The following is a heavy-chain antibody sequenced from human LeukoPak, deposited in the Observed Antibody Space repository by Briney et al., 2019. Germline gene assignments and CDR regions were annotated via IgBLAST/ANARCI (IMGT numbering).Heavy chain of an antibody. CDR3: ARDWSGSDY. V-gene: IGHV3-7*01. Sequence: PGGSLRLSCAASGFTFSTYWMTWVRQTPGKGLEWVANIKQDGDEKYYVDSVKGRFTISRDSAKNSLYLQMNSLRAEDTAVYYCARDWSGSDYWGQGTLVTVSS. J-gene: IGHJ4*02. D-gene: IGHD1-26*01. CDR2: IKQDGDEK. CDR1: GFTFSTYW.